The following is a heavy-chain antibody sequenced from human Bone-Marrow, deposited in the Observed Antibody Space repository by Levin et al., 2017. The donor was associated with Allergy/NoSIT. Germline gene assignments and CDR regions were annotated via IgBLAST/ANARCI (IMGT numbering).Heavy chain of an antibody. V-gene: IGHV3-7*01. D-gene: IGHD1-7*01. CDR2: IKQDGSEK. Sequence: PGGSLRLSCAASGFTFSSYWMSWVRQAPGKGLEWVANIKQDGSEKYYVDSVKGRFTISRDNAKNSLYLQMNSLRAEDTAVYYCAREGASKAGTTFPEYYYYGMDVWGQGTTVTVSS. J-gene: IGHJ6*02. CDR1: GFTFSSYW. CDR3: AREGASKAGTTFPEYYYYGMDV.